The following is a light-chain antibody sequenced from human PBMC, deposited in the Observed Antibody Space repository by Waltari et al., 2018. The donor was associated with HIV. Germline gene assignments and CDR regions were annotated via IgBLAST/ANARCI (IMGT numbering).Light chain of an antibody. Sequence: QSALTQPASVSGSPGQSITISCTGTSSDVRSYHVVSWYQQHPGKAPKLMIYKVTKPPSGVSNRFSGSKSGNTASLTISGLQAEDEADYYCCSYAGRSTHVFGTGTKVTVL. CDR3: CSYAGRSTHV. CDR1: SSDVRSYHV. CDR2: KVT. V-gene: IGLV2-23*02. J-gene: IGLJ1*01.